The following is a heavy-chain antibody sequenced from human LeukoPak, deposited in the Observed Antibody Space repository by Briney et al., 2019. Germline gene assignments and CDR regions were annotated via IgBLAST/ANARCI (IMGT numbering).Heavy chain of an antibody. CDR3: ARDGIAVAGPDY. J-gene: IGHJ4*02. CDR2: INPSGGST. CDR1: GYTFTSYY. D-gene: IGHD6-19*01. V-gene: IGHV1-46*01. Sequence: ASVKVSCKASGYTFTSYYMHWVRQAPGQGLEWMGIINPSGGSTSYAQKFQGRVTMTRDTSTSIVYMELSSLRSEDTAVYYCARDGIAVAGPDYWGQGTLVTVSS.